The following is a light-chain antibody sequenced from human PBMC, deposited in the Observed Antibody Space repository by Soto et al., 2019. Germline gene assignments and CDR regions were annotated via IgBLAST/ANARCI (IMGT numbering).Light chain of an antibody. CDR1: SNDVGTYNY. CDR2: KGS. V-gene: IGLV2-14*01. CDR3: CSYTSRKSTDI. J-gene: IGLJ7*01. Sequence: QSVLAQPASVSGSPGQSITISCTGTSNDVGTYNYVSWYQQHADKAPKLVIYKGSNRPSGVSNRFSGSKSGNTTSLTISGLQPDDDDDYYCCSYTSRKSTDIFGAGTQLTVL.